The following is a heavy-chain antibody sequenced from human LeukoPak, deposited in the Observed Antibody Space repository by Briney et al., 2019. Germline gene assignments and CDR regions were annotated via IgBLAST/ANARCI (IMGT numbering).Heavy chain of an antibody. CDR2: ITSTGRYI. D-gene: IGHD4-23*01. CDR3: ARLRNVGGNPHPFNV. V-gene: IGHV3-21*01. J-gene: IGHJ3*01. CDR1: GFTFSNYN. Sequence: PGGSLRLSCAASGFTFSNYNMNWVRQAPGKGLEWVSSITSTGRYIFYADSLKGRFTISRDNAKKSLYLQMNSLRAEDTAVYYCARLRNVGGNPHPFNVWGQGTTVTVSS.